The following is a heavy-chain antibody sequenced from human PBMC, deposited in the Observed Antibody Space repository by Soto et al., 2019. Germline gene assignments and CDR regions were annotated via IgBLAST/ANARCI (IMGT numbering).Heavy chain of an antibody. D-gene: IGHD3-9*01. V-gene: IGHV3-23*01. CDR3: AKTPNPAELRYFDWLSKRPLGY. Sequence: GGSLRLSCAASGFTFSSYAMSWVRQAPGKGLEWVSAISGSGGSTYYADSVKGRFTISRDNSKNTLYLQMNSLRAEDTAVYYCAKTPNPAELRYFDWLSKRPLGYWGQGTLVTVSS. CDR2: ISGSGGST. J-gene: IGHJ4*02. CDR1: GFTFSSYA.